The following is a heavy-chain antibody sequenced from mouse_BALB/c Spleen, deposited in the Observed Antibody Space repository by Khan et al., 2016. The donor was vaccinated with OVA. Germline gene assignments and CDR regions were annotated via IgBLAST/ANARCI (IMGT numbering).Heavy chain of an antibody. CDR2: IKYSGST. CDR3: ARSGTISTVVVTDFDF. CDR1: GYAITSDYA. Sequence: EVKLEESGPGLVKPSQSLSLTCTVTGYAITSDYAWNWIRQFPGNKLEWMGYIKYSGSTSYNPSLKSRISITRDTSKKQFFLQLKSVTSEDTATYYCARSGTISTVVVTDFDFWGQGTTLTVSS. D-gene: IGHD1-1*01. V-gene: IGHV3-2*02. J-gene: IGHJ2*01.